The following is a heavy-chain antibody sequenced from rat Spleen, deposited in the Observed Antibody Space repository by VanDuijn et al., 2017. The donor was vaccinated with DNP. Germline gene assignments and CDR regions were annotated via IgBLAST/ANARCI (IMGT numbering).Heavy chain of an antibody. J-gene: IGHJ4*01. CDR1: GFTFSDYD. Sequence: EVQLVESGGGLVQPGRSLKLSCATSGFTFSDYDMAWVRQVPGKGLEWIASITGGSGTTSYPDSVKGRFTISRDDAKNTLSLQMNSLRSEDTATYYCARVGDLHDGGDGDVLDAWGQGTSVTVSS. CDR3: ARVGDLHDGGDGDVLDA. V-gene: IGHV5S13*01. D-gene: IGHD1-12*02. CDR2: ITGGSGTT.